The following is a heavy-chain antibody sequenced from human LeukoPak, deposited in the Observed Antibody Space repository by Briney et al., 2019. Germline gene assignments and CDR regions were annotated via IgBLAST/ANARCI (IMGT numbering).Heavy chain of an antibody. CDR1: TASINTYF. V-gene: IGHV4-4*07. D-gene: IGHD3-9*01. Sequence: PSETLSFTCTVSTASINTYFWTWVRQPAGKGLEWIGRISGSGRTYYNPSLGSRVTISLDTSNNQFSLKVTSVTAADTAVYYCARGNEITKTSGYYSFDYWGQGTLVSVSS. CDR3: ARGNEITKTSGYYSFDY. J-gene: IGHJ4*02. CDR2: ISGSGRT.